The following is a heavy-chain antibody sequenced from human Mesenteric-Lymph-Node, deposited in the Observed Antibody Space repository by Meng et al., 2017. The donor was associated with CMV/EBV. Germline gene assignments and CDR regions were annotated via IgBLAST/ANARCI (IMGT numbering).Heavy chain of an antibody. Sequence: VSCQASGYTFTDYYIHWVRQAPGHGLEWMGRINPNSEETYYAQKFQGRVTVTRDTSISTAYIDVTRLISDDTAVYYCARDVGGSQDSWGQGTLVTVSS. V-gene: IGHV1-2*06. CDR2: INPNSEET. CDR3: ARDVGGSQDS. D-gene: IGHD1-26*01. J-gene: IGHJ4*02. CDR1: GYTFTDYY.